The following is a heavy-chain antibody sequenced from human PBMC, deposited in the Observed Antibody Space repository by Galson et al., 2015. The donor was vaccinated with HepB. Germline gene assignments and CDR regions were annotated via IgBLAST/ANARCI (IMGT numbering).Heavy chain of an antibody. V-gene: IGHV3-23*01. Sequence: SLRLSCAASGFTFSSYAMSWVRQAPGKGLEWVSAISGSGGSTYYADSVKGRFTISRDNSKNTLYLQMNSLRAEDTAVYYCARVPAAWGAFDPWGQGTLVTVSS. CDR2: ISGSGGST. CDR1: GFTFSSYA. CDR3: ARVPAAWGAFDP. D-gene: IGHD2-2*01. J-gene: IGHJ5*02.